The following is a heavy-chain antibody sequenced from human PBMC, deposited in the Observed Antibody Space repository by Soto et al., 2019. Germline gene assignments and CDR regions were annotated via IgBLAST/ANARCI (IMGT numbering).Heavy chain of an antibody. D-gene: IGHD2-21*01. CDR2: IKSKTDGGTT. V-gene: IGHV3-15*01. CDR1: GFTFSNAW. Sequence: EVQLVESGGGLVKPGGSLRLSCAASGFTFSNAWMSWVRQAPGKGLEWVGRIKSKTDGGTTDYAAPVKGRFTISRDDSRNTLYLQMNSLKTEDTAVYYCTTDQYCGGDCYSWGGQGTLVTVSS. J-gene: IGHJ4*02. CDR3: TTDQYCGGDCYSW.